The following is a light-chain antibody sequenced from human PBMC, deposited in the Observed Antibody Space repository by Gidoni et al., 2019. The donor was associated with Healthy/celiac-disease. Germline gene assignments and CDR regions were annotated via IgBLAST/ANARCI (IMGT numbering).Light chain of an antibody. J-gene: IGKJ3*01. CDR3: QQLNSYPLT. V-gene: IGKV1-9*01. Sequence: DIQLTQYPSFLSASVGDRVTITCRASQGISSYLVWYQQKPGMAPKLLIYAASTLQSGVSSRFSGSGSGTEFTLTISSLQPEDFATYYCQQLNSYPLTFGPGTKVDIK. CDR1: QGISSY. CDR2: AAS.